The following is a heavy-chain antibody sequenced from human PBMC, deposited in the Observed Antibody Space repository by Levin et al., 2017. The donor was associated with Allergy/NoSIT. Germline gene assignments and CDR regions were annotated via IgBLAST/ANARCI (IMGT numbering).Heavy chain of an antibody. V-gene: IGHV1-46*01. CDR2: ISPSGGST. Sequence: GESLKISCKASGYTFTSYYMHWVRQAPGQGLEWMGIISPSGGSTNYAQKFQGRVTMTTDTSTTTVFMELSSLRSEDTAVYYCARGGRLYSSSSEGERYFDLWGRGTLVTVSS. J-gene: IGHJ2*01. CDR1: GYTFTSYY. CDR3: ARGGRLYSSSSEGERYFDL. D-gene: IGHD6-13*01.